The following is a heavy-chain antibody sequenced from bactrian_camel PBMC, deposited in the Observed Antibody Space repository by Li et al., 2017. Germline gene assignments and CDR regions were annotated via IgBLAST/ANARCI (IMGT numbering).Heavy chain of an antibody. CDR3: AAGDQMRRGVCAQPFGY. D-gene: IGHD3*01. J-gene: IGHJ6*01. CDR1: GLTFSNSD. Sequence: HVQLVESGGGSVQAGGSLRLSCSCSGLTFSNSDSGWYRQTPGNECNLVASLSSDGRETYADAVKGRFTISKDNAKNTLYLQMNSLQPEDSGMYYCAAGDQMRRGVCAQPFGYWGQGTQVTVS. CDR2: LSSDGRE. V-gene: IGHV3S55*01.